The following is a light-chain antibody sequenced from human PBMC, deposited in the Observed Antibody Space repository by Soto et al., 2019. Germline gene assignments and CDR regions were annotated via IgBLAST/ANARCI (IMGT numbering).Light chain of an antibody. J-gene: IGKJ1*01. CDR3: QQYGSSQKT. CDR1: QGIRSE. Sequence: AIQMTQSPSSLSASVGDRVTITCRASQGIRSELGWYQQKPGKAPNLLIYTASSLQSGVPSRFSGSGSGTDFTLTISSLQPEDFAVYYCQQYGSSQKTFGQGTKVDNK. V-gene: IGKV1-6*01. CDR2: TAS.